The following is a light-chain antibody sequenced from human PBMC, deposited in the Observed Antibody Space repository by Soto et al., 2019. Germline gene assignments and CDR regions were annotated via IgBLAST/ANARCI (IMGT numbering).Light chain of an antibody. V-gene: IGKV3D-15*01. CDR2: GAS. J-gene: IGKJ1*01. Sequence: EIVMTQSPAILSVTPGESATLSCRASQNVDRDLAWYVQKPGQAPRRLIFGASTWGTGVPPRFTGSGSGTEFTLTISSLQSEDFAVYYCQQYNNWPPPWTFGLGTKVEIK. CDR1: QNVDRD. CDR3: QQYNNWPPPWT.